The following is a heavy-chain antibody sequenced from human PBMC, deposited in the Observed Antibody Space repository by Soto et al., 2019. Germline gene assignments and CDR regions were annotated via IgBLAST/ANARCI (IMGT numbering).Heavy chain of an antibody. CDR2: TYYRSKWNS. Sequence: PSQTLSLTCVISGDSVSSNSAAWSWIRQSPSRGLEWLGRTYYRSKWNSDYAVSVKSRITINPDTSKNQFSLQLNSVTPEDTAVYYCARGSCSSNNCHNWLDPWGQGTLVTVSS. D-gene: IGHD2-2*01. V-gene: IGHV6-1*01. J-gene: IGHJ5*02. CDR3: ARGSCSSNNCHNWLDP. CDR1: GDSVSSNSAA.